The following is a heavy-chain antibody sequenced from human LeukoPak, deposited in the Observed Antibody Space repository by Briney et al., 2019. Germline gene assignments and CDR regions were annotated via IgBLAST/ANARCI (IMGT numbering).Heavy chain of an antibody. Sequence: PSGTLSLTCTVSGGSVSSGSYYWSWIRQPPGKGLEWIGYIYYSGSTNYNPSLKSRVTISVDTSKNQFSLKLSSVTAADTAVYYCAREASWYWFDPWGQGTLVTVSS. CDR1: GGSVSSGSYY. CDR3: AREASWYWFDP. V-gene: IGHV4-61*01. CDR2: IYYSGST. J-gene: IGHJ5*02. D-gene: IGHD6-13*01.